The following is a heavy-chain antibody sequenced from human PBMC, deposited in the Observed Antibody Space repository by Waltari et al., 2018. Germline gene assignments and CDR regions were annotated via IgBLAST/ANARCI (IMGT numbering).Heavy chain of an antibody. CDR1: GFTFSSYG. Sequence: QVQLVESGGGVVQPGRSLRLSCAASGFTFSSYGMHWVRQAPGKGLEWVAVITDDGSNKNYVDAVKGRLTSSRDNSKNTLYLQMNSLRAEETAVYYCAKDGPGGSYYYYYYGMDVWGQGTTVTVSS. J-gene: IGHJ6*02. CDR3: AKDGPGGSYYYYYYGMDV. CDR2: ITDDGSNK. D-gene: IGHD1-26*01. V-gene: IGHV3-30*18.